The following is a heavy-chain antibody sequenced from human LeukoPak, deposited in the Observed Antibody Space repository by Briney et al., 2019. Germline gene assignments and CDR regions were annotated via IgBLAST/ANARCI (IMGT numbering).Heavy chain of an antibody. Sequence: GASVKVSCKASGYTFTSYDINWVRQATGQGLEWMGWMNPNSGNTGYAQKLQGRVTMTRNTSISTAYMELSSLGSEDTAVYYCARGQLLRCSGGSCYFDYWGQGTLVTVSS. CDR2: MNPNSGNT. J-gene: IGHJ4*02. CDR1: GYTFTSYD. V-gene: IGHV1-8*01. D-gene: IGHD2-15*01. CDR3: ARGQLLRCSGGSCYFDY.